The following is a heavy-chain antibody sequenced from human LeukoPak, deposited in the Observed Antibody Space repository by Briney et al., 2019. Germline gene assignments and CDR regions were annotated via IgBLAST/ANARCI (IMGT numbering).Heavy chain of an antibody. CDR2: IYHSGST. CDR1: GGSISSGGYS. V-gene: IGHV4-30-2*01. Sequence: PSQTLSLTCAVSGGSISSGGYSWSWIRQPPGEGLEWIGYIYHSGSTYYNPSLKSRVTISVDRSKNQFSLKLSSVTAADTAVYYCTRGRRDYWGQGTLVTVSS. J-gene: IGHJ4*02. CDR3: TRGRRDY.